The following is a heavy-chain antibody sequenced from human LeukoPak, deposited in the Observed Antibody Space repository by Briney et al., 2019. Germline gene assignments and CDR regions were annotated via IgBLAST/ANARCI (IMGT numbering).Heavy chain of an antibody. Sequence: SGTLSLTCTVSDGSISTSDYYWGWIRQPPGKGLEWIGSIYYSGSTYYNASLKSQVSISIDTSKNQFSLRLTSVTAADTAVYYCARQTGSGLFILPGGQGTLVTVSS. V-gene: IGHV4-39*01. D-gene: IGHD3/OR15-3a*01. CDR2: IYYSGST. CDR1: DGSISTSDYY. J-gene: IGHJ4*02. CDR3: ARQTGSGLFILP.